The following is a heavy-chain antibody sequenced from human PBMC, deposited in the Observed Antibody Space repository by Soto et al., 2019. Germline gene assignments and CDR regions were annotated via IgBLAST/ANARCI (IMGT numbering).Heavy chain of an antibody. J-gene: IGHJ4*02. D-gene: IGHD6-19*01. Sequence: SETLSLTCTVSGGSVSSSSYYWGWIRQPPGKGLEWIGSFYYSGSTYYKPSLKSRVTISVDTSKNQFSLKLRSVTAADTAVYYCARAGGLGAVAVDYWGQGTLVTVSS. CDR2: FYYSGST. V-gene: IGHV4-39*01. CDR1: GGSVSSSSYY. CDR3: ARAGGLGAVAVDY.